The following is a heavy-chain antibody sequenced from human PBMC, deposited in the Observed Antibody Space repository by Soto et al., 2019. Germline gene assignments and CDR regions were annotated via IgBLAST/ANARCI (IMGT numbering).Heavy chain of an antibody. CDR3: ARSPEKAPEGSSGYYLYAAFDI. D-gene: IGHD3-22*01. J-gene: IGHJ3*02. V-gene: IGHV1-69*13. CDR1: GGTFSSYA. CDR2: IIPIFGTA. Sequence: ASVKVSCKASGGTFSSYAISWVRQAPGQGLEWMGGIIPIFGTANYAQKFQGRVTITADESTSTAYMELSSLRSEDTAVYYCARSPEKAPEGSSGYYLYAAFDIWGQGTMVTVSS.